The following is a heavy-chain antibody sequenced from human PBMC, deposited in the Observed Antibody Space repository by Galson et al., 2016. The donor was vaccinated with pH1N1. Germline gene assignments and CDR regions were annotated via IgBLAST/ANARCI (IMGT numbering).Heavy chain of an antibody. CDR2: IDWDDDK. CDR1: GFSLSTSGMC. D-gene: IGHD4-17*01. CDR3: ARLDYGDYSGYFEY. Sequence: PALVKPTQTLTLTCTFSGFSLSTSGMCVSWIRQPPGEALEWLALIDWDDDKYYSTSLKTRPTISKDTSKNQVVLTMTNMDPVDTATYYCARLDYGDYSGYFEYWGQGTLVTVSS. V-gene: IGHV2-70*01. J-gene: IGHJ4*02.